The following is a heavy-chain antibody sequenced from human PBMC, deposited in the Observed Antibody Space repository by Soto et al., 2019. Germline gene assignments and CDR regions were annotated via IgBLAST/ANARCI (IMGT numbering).Heavy chain of an antibody. J-gene: IGHJ5*02. D-gene: IGHD2-15*01. V-gene: IGHV5-51*01. Sequence: GESLKISCKGSGYSFTSYWIGWVRQMPGKGLEWMGIIYPGDSDSRFSPFFQGQVTISADKSISTPYLQWSSLKASDTAMFFCARTSYCSGGSCYLNWFDPWGQGTLVTVSS. CDR1: GYSFTSYW. CDR2: IYPGDSDS. CDR3: ARTSYCSGGSCYLNWFDP.